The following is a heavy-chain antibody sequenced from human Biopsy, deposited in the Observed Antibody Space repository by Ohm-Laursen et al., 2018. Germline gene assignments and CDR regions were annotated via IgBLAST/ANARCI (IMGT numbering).Heavy chain of an antibody. CDR1: GFTFSRYG. CDR2: TFESGDTT. Sequence: SLRLSCSASGFTFSRYGMSWVRQAPGKGLEWVSVTFESGDTTHYGDSVKGRFSVSRDNSKSTLYLQMNSLRAEDTAVYYCAKTLGDSYGSRYFDCWGQGTLVTVSS. J-gene: IGHJ4*02. D-gene: IGHD5-18*01. CDR3: AKTLGDSYGSRYFDC. V-gene: IGHV3-23*01.